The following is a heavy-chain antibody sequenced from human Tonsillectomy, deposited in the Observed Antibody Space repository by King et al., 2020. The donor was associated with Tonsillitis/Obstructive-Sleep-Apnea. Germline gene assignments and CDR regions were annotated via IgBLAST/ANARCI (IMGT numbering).Heavy chain of an antibody. J-gene: IGHJ5*02. Sequence: QLVQSGAEVKKPGASVKVSCKVSGYTLAELSMHWVRQAPGKGLEWLGGFDPEDRETIHAQKFQGRLTMTEDTSTDTSYMELNSLRSEDTAVYFCAAIYCSRTSCYGDWFDPWGQGTLVTVSS. D-gene: IGHD2-2*01. CDR3: AAIYCSRTSCYGDWFDP. V-gene: IGHV1-24*01. CDR2: FDPEDRET. CDR1: GYTLAELS.